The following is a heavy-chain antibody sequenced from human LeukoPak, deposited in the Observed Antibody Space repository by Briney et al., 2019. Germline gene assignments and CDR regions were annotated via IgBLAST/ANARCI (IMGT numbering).Heavy chain of an antibody. Sequence: SETLSLTCTVSGGSISSYYWSWIRQPAGKGLEWIGRIYTSGSTNYNPSLKSRVTMSVDTSKNQFSLKLSSVTAADTAVYYCARSGWFGELFSQAIDYWGQGTLVTVSS. CDR2: IYTSGST. CDR1: GGSISSYY. V-gene: IGHV4-4*07. CDR3: ARSGWFGELFSQAIDY. D-gene: IGHD3-10*01. J-gene: IGHJ4*02.